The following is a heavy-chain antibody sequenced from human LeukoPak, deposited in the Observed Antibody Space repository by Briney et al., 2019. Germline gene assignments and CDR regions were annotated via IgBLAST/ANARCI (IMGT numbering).Heavy chain of an antibody. CDR2: INPSGGST. D-gene: IGHD3-22*01. CDR3: ARPLGDSSGYSWYFDY. J-gene: IGHJ4*02. CDR1: GYTFTSYY. Sequence: ASVKVSCKASGYTFTSYYMHWVRPAPGQGLEWMGIINPSGGSTSYAQKFQGRVTMTRDTSTSTVYMELSSLRSEDTAVYYCARPLGDSSGYSWYFDYWGQGTLVTVSS. V-gene: IGHV1-46*01.